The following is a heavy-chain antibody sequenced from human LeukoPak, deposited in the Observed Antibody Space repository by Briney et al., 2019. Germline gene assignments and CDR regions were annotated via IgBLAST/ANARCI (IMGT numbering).Heavy chain of an antibody. V-gene: IGHV3-21*01. CDR1: GFTFSSYT. CDR2: ISSSSAYI. Sequence: PGGSLRLSCAASGFTFSSYTRNWVRQAPGKGLEWVSSISSSSAYIFYADSVKGRFTISRDNAENSLFLQMNSLRPEDTAVYYCARDTSSYGSQTGDNIWGQGTLVTVSS. J-gene: IGHJ4*02. CDR3: ARDTSSYGSQTGDNI. D-gene: IGHD3-10*01.